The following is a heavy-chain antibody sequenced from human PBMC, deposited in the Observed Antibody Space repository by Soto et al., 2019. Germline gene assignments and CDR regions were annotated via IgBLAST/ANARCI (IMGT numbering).Heavy chain of an antibody. CDR1: GNSFTTYY. J-gene: IGHJ4*02. D-gene: IGHD3-22*01. CDR3: AGLYHYDSSGYYDY. CDR2: INPSGGRT. Sequence: ASVKVSCKASGNSFTTYYMHWVRQAPGQGLEWMGIINPSGGRTTYAQKFQGRVTMTRDTSTSTFHMELSSLTSEDTAVYYCAGLYHYDSSGYYDYWGQGALVTVSS. V-gene: IGHV1-46*01.